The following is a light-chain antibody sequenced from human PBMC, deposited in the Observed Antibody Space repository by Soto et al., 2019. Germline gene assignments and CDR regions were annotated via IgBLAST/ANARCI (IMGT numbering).Light chain of an antibody. CDR1: QGVSSN. J-gene: IGKJ1*01. V-gene: IGKV3-15*01. CDR2: GAS. Sequence: EIVMMQSPATLSVSPGERATLSCRASQGVSSNLAWYQQKPGQAPRLLIYGASTRATGIPARFSGSGSGTEFTLTISSLQSEDFAVYYCQQYNNWPQTFGQGTKV. CDR3: QQYNNWPQT.